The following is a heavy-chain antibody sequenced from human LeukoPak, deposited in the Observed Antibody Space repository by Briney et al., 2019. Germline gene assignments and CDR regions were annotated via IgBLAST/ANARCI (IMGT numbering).Heavy chain of an antibody. Sequence: SGTPSLTCAVSGGSISSSNWWSWVRQPPGKGLEWIGEIYHSGSTNYNPSLKSRVTISVDKSKNQFSLKLSSVTAADTAVYYCARGPRWLQFPCLDYWGQGTLVTVSS. CDR1: GGSISSSNW. D-gene: IGHD5-24*01. V-gene: IGHV4-4*02. J-gene: IGHJ4*02. CDR2: IYHSGST. CDR3: ARGPRWLQFPCLDY.